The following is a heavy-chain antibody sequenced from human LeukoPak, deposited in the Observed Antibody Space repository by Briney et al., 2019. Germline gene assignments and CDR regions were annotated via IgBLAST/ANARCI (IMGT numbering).Heavy chain of an antibody. CDR1: GFTFNSNW. CDR2: INEDGSTT. CDR3: VRDLGGRSGH. V-gene: IGHV3-74*01. D-gene: IGHD1-26*01. J-gene: IGHJ4*02. Sequence: GGSLRLSCAASGFTFNSNWMHWVRQAPGKGLVWVSRINEDGSTTNYADSVKGRSTIFRDNAKNTLYLQMNSLRAEDTAVYYCVRDLGGRSGHWGQGTLVTVSS.